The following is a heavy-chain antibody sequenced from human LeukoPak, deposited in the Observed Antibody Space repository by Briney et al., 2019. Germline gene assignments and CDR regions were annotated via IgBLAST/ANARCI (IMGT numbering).Heavy chain of an antibody. CDR3: ARDATIAAAGPGYFDY. V-gene: IGHV4-31*03. J-gene: IGHJ4*02. CDR1: GVSISSGGYY. CDR2: IDYSGST. Sequence: SQTLSLTCTVSGVSISSGGYYWRWIRQHPGKGLEWIGYIDYSGSTYYNPSLKSRVTISVDTSKNQFSLKLSSVTAADTAVYYCARDATIAAAGPGYFDYWGQGTLVTVSS. D-gene: IGHD6-13*01.